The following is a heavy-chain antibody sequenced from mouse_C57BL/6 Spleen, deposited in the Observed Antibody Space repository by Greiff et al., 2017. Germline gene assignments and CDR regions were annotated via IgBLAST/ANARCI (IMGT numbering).Heavy chain of an antibody. D-gene: IGHD1-1*01. CDR3: ARAYYYGSSQFSWFAY. CDR2: IYPGSGST. J-gene: IGHJ3*01. Sequence: QVQLQQPGAELVKPGASVKMSCKASGYTFTSYWITWVKQRPGQGLEWIGDIYPGSGSTNYNEKFKSKATLTVDTSSSTAYMQLSSLTSEDSAVYYCARAYYYGSSQFSWFAYWGQGTLVTVSA. V-gene: IGHV1-55*01. CDR1: GYTFTSYW.